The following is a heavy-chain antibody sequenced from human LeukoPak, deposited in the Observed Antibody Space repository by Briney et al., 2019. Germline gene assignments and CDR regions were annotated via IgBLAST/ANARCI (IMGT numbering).Heavy chain of an antibody. J-gene: IGHJ2*01. CDR2: IYYTGST. V-gene: IGHV4-59*01. CDR1: GASIGSIY. Sequence: SETLSLTCTVSGASIGSIYWSWIRQPPGKVLGWIGYIYYTGSTNYNPSLKSRVTISVDTSKNQFSLKLSSVTAADTAVDYCARGRIIGWYFDLWGRRTLVTVSS. CDR3: ARGRIIGWYFDL. D-gene: IGHD3-16*02.